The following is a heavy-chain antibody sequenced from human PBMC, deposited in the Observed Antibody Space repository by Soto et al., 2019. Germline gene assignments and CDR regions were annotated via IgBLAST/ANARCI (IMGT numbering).Heavy chain of an antibody. J-gene: IGHJ5*02. CDR2: IIPIFGTA. V-gene: IGHV1-69*13. D-gene: IGHD2-2*01. CDR1: GGTFSSYA. Sequence: ASVKVSCKASGGTFSSYAISWVRQAPGQGLEWMGGIIPIFGTANYAQKFQGRVTITADESTSTAYMELSSLRSEDTAVYYCARDRGWRSSTSKENQLTKSTRGWFDPWGQGTLVTVSS. CDR3: ARDRGWRSSTSKENQLTKSTRGWFDP.